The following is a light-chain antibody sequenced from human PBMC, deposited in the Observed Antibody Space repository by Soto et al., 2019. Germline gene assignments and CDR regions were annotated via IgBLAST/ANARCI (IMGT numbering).Light chain of an antibody. CDR1: SSDIGLYNY. Sequence: QSALTQPASVSGSLGQSITISCTGSSSDIGLYNYVSWYQQHPGKAPKLMIYEVNTRPSGVSNRFSGSKSGNTASLTISGLQAEDEADYYCSSYTSSSPLVVFGGGTTLTVL. CDR2: EVN. CDR3: SSYTSSSPLVV. V-gene: IGLV2-14*01. J-gene: IGLJ2*01.